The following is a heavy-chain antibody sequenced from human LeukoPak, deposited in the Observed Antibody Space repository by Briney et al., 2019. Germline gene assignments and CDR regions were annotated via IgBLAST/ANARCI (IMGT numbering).Heavy chain of an antibody. D-gene: IGHD5-24*01. V-gene: IGHV4-4*09. CDR2: IYTSGST. Sequence: SETLSLTCTVPGGSISSYYWSWIRQPPGKGLEWIGYIYTSGSTNYNPSLKSRVTISVDTSKNQFSLKLSSVTAADTAVYYCASKDGYNSFDYWGQGTLVTVSS. CDR1: GGSISSYY. CDR3: ASKDGYNSFDY. J-gene: IGHJ4*02.